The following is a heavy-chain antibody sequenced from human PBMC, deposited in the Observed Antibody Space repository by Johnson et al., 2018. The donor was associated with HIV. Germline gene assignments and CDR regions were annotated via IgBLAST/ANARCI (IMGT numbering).Heavy chain of an antibody. D-gene: IGHD6-6*01. CDR3: ARGRIAARPHAFDI. V-gene: IGHV3-20*04. J-gene: IGHJ3*02. Sequence: MLLVESGGGLVQPGRSLRLSCAASGFTFDDYAMHWVRQPPGKGLEWVYGINWNGGSTGYAVSVKGRFTISRDNAKNSLYLQMNSLRAEDTALYYCARGRIAARPHAFDIWGQGTMVTVSS. CDR2: INWNGGST. CDR1: GFTFDDYA.